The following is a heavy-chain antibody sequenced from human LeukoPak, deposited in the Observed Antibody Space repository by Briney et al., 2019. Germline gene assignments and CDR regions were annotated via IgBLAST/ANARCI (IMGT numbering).Heavy chain of an antibody. D-gene: IGHD5-12*01. CDR3: VPGYCAYEIPGFDY. V-gene: IGHV3-30*03. J-gene: IGHJ4*02. CDR1: GFIFSTFG. CDR2: ISYDGGHQ. Sequence: GGSLRLSCAASGFIFSTFGMHWVRQAPGKGLEWVAAISYDGGHQNYANSVRGRFTISRDDSKNMLYLQMNSLRAEDAAVYFCVPGYCAYEIPGFDYWGQGTLVTVSS.